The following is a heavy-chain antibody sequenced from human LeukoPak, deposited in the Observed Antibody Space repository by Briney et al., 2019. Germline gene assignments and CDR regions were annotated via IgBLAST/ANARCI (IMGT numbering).Heavy chain of an antibody. CDR2: IKQDGSEK. CDR1: GFTFSSYA. V-gene: IGHV3-7*01. CDR3: ARDRGDYDY. Sequence: GGSLRLSCAASGFTFSSYAMSWVRQAPGKGLEWVANIKQDGSEKYYVDSVKGRFTISRDNAKNSLYLQMNSLRAEDTAVYYCARDRGDYDYWGQGTLVTASS. D-gene: IGHD4-17*01. J-gene: IGHJ4*02.